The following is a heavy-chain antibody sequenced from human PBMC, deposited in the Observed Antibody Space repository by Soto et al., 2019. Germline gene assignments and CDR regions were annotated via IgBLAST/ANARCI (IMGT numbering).Heavy chain of an antibody. J-gene: IGHJ4*02. CDR3: ARGYCSSTSCYYDY. D-gene: IGHD2-2*01. V-gene: IGHV4-59*01. Sequence: PSETLSLTCTVSGGSISSYYWSWIRQPPGKGLEWIGYIYYSGSTNYNPSLKSRVTISVDTSKNQFSLKLSSVTATDTAVYYCARGYCSSTSCYYDYWGQGTLVT. CDR1: GGSISSYY. CDR2: IYYSGST.